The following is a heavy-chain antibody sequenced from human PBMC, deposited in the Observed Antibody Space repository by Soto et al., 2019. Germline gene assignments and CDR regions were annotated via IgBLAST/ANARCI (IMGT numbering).Heavy chain of an antibody. CDR1: GGSIGSYC. Sequence: QVQLQESGPGLVKPSETLSLTCNVSGGSIGSYCWSWIRQPPGKGLEWIGYISQAGSTNYNPSLTGRVTISVDTSKSQFSLSLTSVTAADTAVYYCARVSRWGGIGAPPTRKPYYYDMDVWGKGTTVTVSS. D-gene: IGHD6-13*01. CDR3: ARVSRWGGIGAPPTRKPYYYDMDV. V-gene: IGHV4-59*01. CDR2: ISQAGST. J-gene: IGHJ6*03.